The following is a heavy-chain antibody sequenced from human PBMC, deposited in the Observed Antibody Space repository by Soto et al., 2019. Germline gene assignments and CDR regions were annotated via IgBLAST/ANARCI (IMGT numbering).Heavy chain of an antibody. CDR3: ARLSAADVTGYYYYGMDV. CDR1: GGSISSSGCY. CDR2: IYYSGST. Sequence: SETLSLTCSVSGGSISSSGCYWGWIRQPPGKGLEWIGSIYYSGSTYFNPSLQSRVTISVDTSKNQFSLKLSSATAADTAVYYCARLSAADVTGYYYYGMDVWGQGTTVTVSS. J-gene: IGHJ6*02. D-gene: IGHD6-25*01. V-gene: IGHV4-39*01.